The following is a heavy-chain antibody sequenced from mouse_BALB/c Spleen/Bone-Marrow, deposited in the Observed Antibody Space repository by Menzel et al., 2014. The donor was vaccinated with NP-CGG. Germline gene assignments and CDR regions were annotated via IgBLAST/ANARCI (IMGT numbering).Heavy chain of an antibody. V-gene: IGHV2-6*02. D-gene: IGHD1-2*01. CDR1: GLSLTTYV. CDR3: ASSFLRAAVDY. Sequence: AHLAESGPGLVAPSQSLFITCTVSGLSLTTYVLHWVRQPLGKGLEGLVIGWGDGSTTYNSALKSRLSISKNNSKSQVCIRMSILQSDNTAVYYCASSFLRAAVDYWGQGTSVHVYS. CDR2: GWGDGST. J-gene: IGHJ4*01.